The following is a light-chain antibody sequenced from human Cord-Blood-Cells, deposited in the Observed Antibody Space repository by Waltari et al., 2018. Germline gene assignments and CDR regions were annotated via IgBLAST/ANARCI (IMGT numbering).Light chain of an antibody. CDR1: QCISNY. Sequence: DIQMIQSQSSLSASVGDRVTITCRASQCISNYLDWYQQKPGKVPKLLIYAASTLQSVVPSRFSGSGSRTDFTLTISILQPDDVATYYYQQYNSAPFTFGPGTKVDIK. CDR2: AAS. CDR3: QQYNSAPFT. J-gene: IGKJ3*01. V-gene: IGKV1-27*01.